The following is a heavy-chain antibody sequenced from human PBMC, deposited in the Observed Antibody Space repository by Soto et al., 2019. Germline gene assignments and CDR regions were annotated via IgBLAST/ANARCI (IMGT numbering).Heavy chain of an antibody. CDR1: GYTFTDYY. D-gene: IGHD2-21*01. Sequence: ASVKVSCKASGYTFTDYYIHWVRQAPGQGLEWMGWINPNSGGTIYAQKSQGWVTMTRDTSISTAYMEVSRLRSDDTAVYYCARGVSVIYYYYMDVWGKGTTVTVSS. CDR3: ARGVSVIYYYYMDV. V-gene: IGHV1-2*04. CDR2: INPNSGGT. J-gene: IGHJ6*03.